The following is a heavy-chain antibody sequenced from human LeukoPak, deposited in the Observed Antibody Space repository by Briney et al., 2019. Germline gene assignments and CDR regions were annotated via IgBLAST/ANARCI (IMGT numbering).Heavy chain of an antibody. V-gene: IGHV4-39*07. CDR1: GGSISSSSYY. CDR2: IYYSGST. J-gene: IGHJ4*02. CDR3: ARARSSGSYYNDY. D-gene: IGHD3-10*01. Sequence: SETLSLTCTVSGGSISSSSYYWGWIRQPPGKGLEWIGSIYYSGSTNYNPSLKSRVTISVDTSKNQFSLKLSSVTAADTAVYYCARARSSGSYYNDYWGQGTLVTVSS.